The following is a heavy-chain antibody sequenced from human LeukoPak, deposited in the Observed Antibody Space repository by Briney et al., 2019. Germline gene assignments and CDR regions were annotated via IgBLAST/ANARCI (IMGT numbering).Heavy chain of an antibody. D-gene: IGHD3-16*01. V-gene: IGHV4-61*02. CDR3: ARSQIYGAFDI. CDR2: IYTSGST. CDR1: GGSISSGSYY. Sequence: SETLSLTCTVSGGSISSGSYYWSWIRQPAGKGLEWIGRIYTSGSTNYNPSLKSRVTISVDTSKNQFSLKLSSVTAADTAVYYCARSQIYGAFDIWGQGTMVTVSS. J-gene: IGHJ3*02.